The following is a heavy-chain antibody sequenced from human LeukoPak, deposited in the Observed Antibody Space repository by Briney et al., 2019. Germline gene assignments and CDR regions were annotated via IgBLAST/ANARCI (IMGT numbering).Heavy chain of an antibody. Sequence: SETLSLTCAVYGGSFSGYYWSWIRQPPGKGLEWIGEINHSGSTNYNPSLKSRVTISVDTSKNQFSLKLSSVTAADTAVYYCARVVGIVGQMTYNWFDPWGQGTLVTASS. CDR3: ARVVGIVGQMTYNWFDP. CDR1: GGSFSGYY. CDR2: INHSGST. J-gene: IGHJ5*02. V-gene: IGHV4-34*01. D-gene: IGHD2-2*03.